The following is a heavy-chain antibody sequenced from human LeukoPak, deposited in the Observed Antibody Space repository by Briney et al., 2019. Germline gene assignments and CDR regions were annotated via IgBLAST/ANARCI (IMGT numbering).Heavy chain of an antibody. D-gene: IGHD6-13*01. V-gene: IGHV4-39*01. J-gene: IGHJ3*02. CDR3: ARSRQITGYSSSWYFDDAFDI. Sequence: PSETLSLTCTVSGGSISSSSYYWGWIRQPPGKGLEWIGSIYYSGSTYYNPSLKSRVTISVDTSKNQFSLKLSSVTAADTAVYYCARSRQITGYSSSWYFDDAFDIWGQGTMVTVSS. CDR2: IYYSGST. CDR1: GGSISSSSYY.